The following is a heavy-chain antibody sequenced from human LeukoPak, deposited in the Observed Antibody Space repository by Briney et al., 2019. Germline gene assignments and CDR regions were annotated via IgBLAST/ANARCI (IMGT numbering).Heavy chain of an antibody. J-gene: IGHJ4*02. V-gene: IGHV4-59*08. CDR3: ARREGPGTPDY. Sequence: SETLSLTCTVSGGSISSYYWSWIRQPPGKGLEWIGYIYYSGSTSYKPSLKSRVTISVDTSKNQFSLKLSSVTAADTAVYYCARREGPGTPDYWGQGTLVTVSS. CDR2: IYYSGST. D-gene: IGHD2-15*01. CDR1: GGSISSYY.